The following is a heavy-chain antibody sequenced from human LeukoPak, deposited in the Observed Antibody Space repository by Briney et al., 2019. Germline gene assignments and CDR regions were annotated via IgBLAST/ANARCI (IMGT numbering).Heavy chain of an antibody. D-gene: IGHD3-22*01. CDR2: ISSSSSYI. J-gene: IGHJ6*02. CDR1: GFTFSPYS. CDR3: AKDHPILMIAQGMDV. Sequence: GGSLRLSCAASGFTFSPYSMNWVRQAPGKGLEWVSSISSSSSYIYYADSVKGRFTISRDNAKNSLYLQMNSLRAEDTAVYYCAKDHPILMIAQGMDVWGQGTTVTVSS. V-gene: IGHV3-21*01.